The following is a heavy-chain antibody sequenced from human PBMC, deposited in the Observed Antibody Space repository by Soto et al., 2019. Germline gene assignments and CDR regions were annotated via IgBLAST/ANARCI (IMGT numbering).Heavy chain of an antibody. D-gene: IGHD2-2*01. CDR3: ARDEGSCQLPGNWFDP. V-gene: IGHV1-18*01. CDR2: ISAYNGNT. Sequence: QVQLVQSGAEVKKPGASVKVSCKASGYTFTDYGISWVRQAPGQGLEWMGWISAYNGNTNYAQKLQGRGTMTRDTSTNTAYMELRSLRFDDTAVYYCARDEGSCQLPGNWFDPWGQGSLVTVSS. J-gene: IGHJ5*02. CDR1: GYTFTDYG.